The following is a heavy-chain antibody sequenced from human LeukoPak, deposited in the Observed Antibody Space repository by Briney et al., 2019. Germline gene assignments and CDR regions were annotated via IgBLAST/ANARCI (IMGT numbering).Heavy chain of an antibody. J-gene: IGHJ4*02. CDR2: MNPNSGNT. V-gene: IGHV1-8*02. CDR3: ARGIYSNVYFDY. Sequence: ASVKVSCKASGYTFTSYDINWVRQATGQGLEWMGWMNPNSGNTGYAQKFQGRVTMTRDTSISTAYMELSRLRSDDTAVYYCARGIYSNVYFDYWGQGTLVTVSS. CDR1: GYTFTSYD. D-gene: IGHD4-11*01.